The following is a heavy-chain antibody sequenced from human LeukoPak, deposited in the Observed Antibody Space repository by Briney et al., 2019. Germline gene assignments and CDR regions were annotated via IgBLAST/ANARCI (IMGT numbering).Heavy chain of an antibody. CDR2: IYTSVST. Sequence: SQTLSLTCTVSGGSIISGSYYWSWIRQPAGKGPEWIGRIYTSVSTDYNPSLKSRVTISVDTSKNQFSLRLSSVTAADTAVYYCARDYGYPTYYFDYWGQGTLVTVSS. V-gene: IGHV4-61*02. CDR1: GGSIISGSYY. CDR3: ARDYGYPTYYFDY. D-gene: IGHD4-17*01. J-gene: IGHJ4*02.